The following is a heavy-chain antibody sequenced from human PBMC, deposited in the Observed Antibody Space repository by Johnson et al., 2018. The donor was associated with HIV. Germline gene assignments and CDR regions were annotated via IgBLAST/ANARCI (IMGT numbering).Heavy chain of an antibody. J-gene: IGHJ3*02. CDR1: GFTFSSYG. D-gene: IGHD3-16*01. CDR3: ARDRIWGYAFDI. V-gene: IGHV3-NL1*01. Sequence: QVQLVESGGGVVQPGRSLRLSCAASGFTFSSYGMHWVRQAPGKGLEWVSVIYSGGKTYYADSVKGRFTISRDNSKNTLYLQMNSLRVEYTAVYYCARDRIWGYAFDIWGQGTMVTVSS. CDR2: IYSGGKT.